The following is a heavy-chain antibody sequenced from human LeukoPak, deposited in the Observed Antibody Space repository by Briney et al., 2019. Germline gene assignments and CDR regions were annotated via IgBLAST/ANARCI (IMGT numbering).Heavy chain of an antibody. J-gene: IGHJ4*02. CDR3: ARANVDTAGIDY. CDR2: IIPILDIA. CDR1: GGTFSSYA. Sequence: ASVKVSCKASGGTFSSYAISWVRQAPGQGLEWMGRIIPILDIANYAQKFQGRVTITADKSTSTACMELSSLRSEDTAVYYCARANVDTAGIDYWGQGTLVTVSS. D-gene: IGHD5-18*01. V-gene: IGHV1-69*04.